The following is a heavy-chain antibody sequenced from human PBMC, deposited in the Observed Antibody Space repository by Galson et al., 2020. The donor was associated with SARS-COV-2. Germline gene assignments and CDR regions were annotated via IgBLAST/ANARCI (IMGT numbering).Heavy chain of an antibody. V-gene: IGHV4-59*12. CDR3: ARETRITIFGVVTMGGWFDP. Sequence: TSETLSLTCTVSGGSISSYYWSWIRQPPGKGLEWIGYIYYSGSTNYNPSLKSRVTISVDTSKNQFSLKLSSVAAAERAVYYCARETRITIFGVVTMGGWFDPWGQGALVTVSS. CDR2: IYYSGST. D-gene: IGHD3-3*01. CDR1: GGSISSYY. J-gene: IGHJ5*02.